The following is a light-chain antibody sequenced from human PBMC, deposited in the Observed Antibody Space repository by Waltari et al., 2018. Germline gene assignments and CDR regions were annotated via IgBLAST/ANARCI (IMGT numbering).Light chain of an antibody. J-gene: IGLJ7*01. CDR2: EVS. V-gene: IGLV2-14*01. CDR3: SSYTSSTHAV. CDR1: SSDFGGYNY. Sequence: QSALTQPASVSGSPGQSITISCTGTSSDFGGYNYVSWYQQHPGKAPKLMIYEVSNRPSGVSNRFSGSKSGNTASLTISGLQAEDEADYYCSSYTSSTHAVFGGGTQLTVL.